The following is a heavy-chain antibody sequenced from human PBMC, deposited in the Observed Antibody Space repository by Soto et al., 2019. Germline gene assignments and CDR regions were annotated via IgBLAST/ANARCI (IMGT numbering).Heavy chain of an antibody. Sequence: QVQMQESGPGLVKPSETLSLTCTVSGDSVRNQYWSWIRRPPGRGLEWIGYIYRSGSTTYTPSLKSRLTIAGDTSKNHFSLKLSSVTAADTAVYDCARTLDDCHMDVWGKGTTVTVSS. V-gene: IGHV4-4*09. CDR2: IYRSGST. CDR3: ARTLDDCHMDV. CDR1: GDSVRNQY. J-gene: IGHJ6*03. D-gene: IGHD2-21*02.